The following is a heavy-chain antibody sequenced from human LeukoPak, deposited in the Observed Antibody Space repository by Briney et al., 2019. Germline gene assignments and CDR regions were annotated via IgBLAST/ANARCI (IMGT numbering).Heavy chain of an antibody. D-gene: IGHD2-2*01. Sequence: ASVKVSCKASGYTFTGYYMHWVRQAPGQGLEWMGGFDPEDGETIYAQKFQGRVTMTEDTSTDTAYMELSSLRSEDTAVYYCATDLGPAATVIFDYWGQGTLVTVSS. J-gene: IGHJ4*02. V-gene: IGHV1-24*01. CDR1: GYTFTGYY. CDR2: FDPEDGET. CDR3: ATDLGPAATVIFDY.